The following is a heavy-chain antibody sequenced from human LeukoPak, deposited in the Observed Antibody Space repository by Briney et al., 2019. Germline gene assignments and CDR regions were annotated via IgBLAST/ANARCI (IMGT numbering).Heavy chain of an antibody. CDR1: GFTFSSYG. V-gene: IGHV3-33*01. CDR3: AREAAWGNWYFDL. J-gene: IGHJ2*01. D-gene: IGHD3-16*01. Sequence: GGSLRLSCAASGFTFSSYGMHWVRQAPGKGLEWVAVIWYDGSNKYYADSVKGRFTISRDNSKNTLYLQMNSLRYDDTALYYCAREAAWGNWYFDLWGRGTLVTVSS. CDR2: IWYDGSNK.